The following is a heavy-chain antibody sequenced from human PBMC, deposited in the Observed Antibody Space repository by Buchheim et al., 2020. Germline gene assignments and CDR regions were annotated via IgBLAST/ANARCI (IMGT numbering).Heavy chain of an antibody. V-gene: IGHV5-10-1*03. CDR2: IDPSDSYT. CDR1: GYSFTSYW. Sequence: EVQLVQSGAEVKKPGESLRISCKGSGYSFTSYWISWVRQMPGKGLEWMGRIDPSDSYTNYSPSFQGHVTISADKSISTAYPQWSSLKASDTAMYYCARHQSWELRRCYYGMDVWGQGTT. CDR3: ARHQSWELRRCYYGMDV. J-gene: IGHJ6*02. D-gene: IGHD1-26*01.